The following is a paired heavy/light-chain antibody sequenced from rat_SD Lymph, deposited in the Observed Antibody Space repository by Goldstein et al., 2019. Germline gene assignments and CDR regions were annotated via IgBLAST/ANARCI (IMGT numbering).Light chain of an antibody. V-gene: IGKV12S39*01. CDR3: QQNYKFPPT. CDR1: EDIYSN. Sequence: DIQMTQSPASLSASLGETVSIECLASEDIYSNLAWYQQKPGKSPQLLIYYASSLQDGVPSRFSGSESGTQYSLEINSLQPEDEGDYFCQQNYKFPPTFGSGTKLEIK. CDR2: YAS. J-gene: IGKJ5*01.
Heavy chain of an antibody. V-gene: IGHV5-7*01. CDR3: ARHWANWESYFDY. CDR2: ISYDGSST. J-gene: IGHJ2*01. CDR1: GFTFSDYN. D-gene: IGHD5-1*01. Sequence: EVQLVESGGGLVQPGRSLKLSCAASGFTFSDYNMAWVRQAPKKGLEWVATISYDGSSTYYRDSVKGRFTISRDNAKSTLYLQMDSLRSEDTATYYCARHWANWESYFDYWGQGVMVTVSS.